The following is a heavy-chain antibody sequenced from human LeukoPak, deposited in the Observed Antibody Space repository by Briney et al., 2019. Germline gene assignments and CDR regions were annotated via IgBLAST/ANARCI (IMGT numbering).Heavy chain of an antibody. J-gene: IGHJ4*02. D-gene: IGHD4-17*01. V-gene: IGHV4-39*07. CDR3: ARGGRDGDYFDY. CDR1: GGSISSSSYY. Sequence: SETLSLTCTVSGGSISSSSYYWGWIRQPPGKGLEWIGSIYYSGGTYYNPSLKSRVTISVDRSKNQFSLKLSSVTAADTAVYYCARGGRDGDYFDYWGQGTLVTVSS. CDR2: IYYSGGT.